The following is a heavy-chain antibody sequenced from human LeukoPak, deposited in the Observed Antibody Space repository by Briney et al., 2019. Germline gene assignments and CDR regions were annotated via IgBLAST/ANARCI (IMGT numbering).Heavy chain of an antibody. J-gene: IGHJ4*02. CDR3: ARPGPDSSSWYYFDY. CDR2: IWYDGSNK. D-gene: IGHD6-13*01. Sequence: GGSLRLSCAASGFTFSSYGMHWVRQAPGKGLEWVAVIWYDGSNKYYADSVKGRLTISRDNSKNTLYLQMNSLRAEDTAVYYCARPGPDSSSWYYFDYWGQGTLVTVSS. V-gene: IGHV3-33*01. CDR1: GFTFSSYG.